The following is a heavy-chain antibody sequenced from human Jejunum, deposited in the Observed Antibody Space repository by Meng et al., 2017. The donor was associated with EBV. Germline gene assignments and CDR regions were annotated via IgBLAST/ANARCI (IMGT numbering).Heavy chain of an antibody. Sequence: EGQLVECGGGLVQPGGSLGLSCAASGFTFSSYWMHWVRQAPGKGLVWVSRINSDGSSTSYADSMKGQFTISRDNAKNTLYLQMNSLRAEDMAVYYCTTDLEIVGRGEFDYWGQGTLVTVSS. CDR1: GFTFSSYW. CDR2: INSDGSST. J-gene: IGHJ4*02. V-gene: IGHV3/OR16-13*01. D-gene: IGHD5-12*01. CDR3: TTDLEIVGRGEFDY.